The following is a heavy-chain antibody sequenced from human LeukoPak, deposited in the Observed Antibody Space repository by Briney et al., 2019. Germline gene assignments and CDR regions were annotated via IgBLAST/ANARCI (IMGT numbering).Heavy chain of an antibody. J-gene: IGHJ4*02. V-gene: IGHV1-69*13. CDR1: GGAFSSYA. CDR3: ARVGDGSGSYDY. CDR2: IIPIFGTA. D-gene: IGHD3-10*01. Sequence: GASVKVSCKASGGAFSSYAIRWVRQAPGQRLEWMGGIIPIFGTANYAQKFKGRVTITADESTSTAYMDLSSLRSEDRAVYDSARVGDGSGSYDYWGQGTLVTVSS.